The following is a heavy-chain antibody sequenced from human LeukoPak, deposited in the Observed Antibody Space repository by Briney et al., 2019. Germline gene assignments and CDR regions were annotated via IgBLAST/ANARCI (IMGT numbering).Heavy chain of an antibody. Sequence: ASVKVSCKASGYTFTGYYMHWVRQAPGQGLEWMGWINPNSGGTNYAQKFQGRVTMTRDTSISTAYMELSRLRSDDTAVYYCARDLPGIVVVPAASMDVWGQGTTVTVSS. D-gene: IGHD2-2*01. CDR2: INPNSGGT. CDR1: GYTFTGYY. V-gene: IGHV1-2*02. CDR3: ARDLPGIVVVPAASMDV. J-gene: IGHJ6*02.